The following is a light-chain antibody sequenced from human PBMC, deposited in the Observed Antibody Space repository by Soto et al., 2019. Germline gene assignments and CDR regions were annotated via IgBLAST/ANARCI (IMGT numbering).Light chain of an antibody. CDR3: CSYAGTYNII. V-gene: IGLV2-11*01. CDR1: SSDVGGFNY. Sequence: QSALTQPRSVSGSPGQSVTISCTGTSSDVGGFNYVSWYQQHPGKAPKLRIYDVSKRPSGVPDRFSGSKSGNTASLTISGLQAEDAANYYFCSYAGTYNIIFGGGTKLTVL. J-gene: IGLJ2*01. CDR2: DVS.